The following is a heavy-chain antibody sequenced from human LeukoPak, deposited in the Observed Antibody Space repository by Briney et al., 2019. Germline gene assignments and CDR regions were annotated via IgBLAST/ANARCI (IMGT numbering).Heavy chain of an antibody. Sequence: PSETLSLTCAVSGYSISSGYYWGWIRQPPGKGLEWIGSIYHSGSTYYNPSLKSRVTISVDTSKNQFSLKLSSVTAADTAVYYCARGGYSYAVPLLYCGQGTLVTVSS. D-gene: IGHD5-18*01. J-gene: IGHJ4*02. CDR1: GYSISSGYY. CDR3: ARGGYSYAVPLLY. CDR2: IYHSGST. V-gene: IGHV4-38-2*01.